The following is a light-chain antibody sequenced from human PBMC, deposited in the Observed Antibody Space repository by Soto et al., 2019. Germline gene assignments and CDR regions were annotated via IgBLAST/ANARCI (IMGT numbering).Light chain of an antibody. J-gene: IGKJ1*01. CDR1: QSVTTN. CDR3: QQYTNRPPWT. V-gene: IGKV3-15*01. Sequence: EIVMTQSPATLSVSPGERATLSCRASQSVTTNLAWYQQKPGQAPRLLIYGASTRATGIPARFSGSGSGTEFTLTLRSLQSDDFAVYYCQQYTNRPPWTFGQGTRV. CDR2: GAS.